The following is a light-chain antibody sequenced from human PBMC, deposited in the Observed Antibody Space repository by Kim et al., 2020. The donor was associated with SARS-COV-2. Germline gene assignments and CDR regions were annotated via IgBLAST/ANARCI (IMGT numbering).Light chain of an antibody. CDR1: QSISSY. J-gene: IGKJ1*01. Sequence: ASVGDRVTITCRARQSISSYLNWYQQKPGKAPKLLIYAASSLEGGVPSRFSGSGSGTDFTLTISSLQAEDFATYYCQQSYSTPQTFGQGTKVDIK. V-gene: IGKV1-39*01. CDR2: AAS. CDR3: QQSYSTPQT.